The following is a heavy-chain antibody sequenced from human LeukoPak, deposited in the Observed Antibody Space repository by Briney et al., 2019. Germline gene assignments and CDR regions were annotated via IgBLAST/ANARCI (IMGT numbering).Heavy chain of an antibody. J-gene: IGHJ4*02. Sequence: PGGSLRLSCAASGFTFSKYWLSWVRQAPGKGLEWVAKIKEDGSEKYYVDAVKGRFTISRDNAKNSLSLQMNSLRAEDTAVYYCSNHGSQNFESWGQGALVTVSS. CDR3: SNHGSQNFES. CDR2: IKEDGSEK. D-gene: IGHD3-9*01. V-gene: IGHV3-7*01. CDR1: GFTFSKYW.